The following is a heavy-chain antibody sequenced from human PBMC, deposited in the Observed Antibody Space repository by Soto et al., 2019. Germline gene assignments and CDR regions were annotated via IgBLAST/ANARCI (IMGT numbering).Heavy chain of an antibody. CDR2: IKSKTDGGTT. CDR1: GFTFSNAW. CDR3: TTGPLLXYYDSSGYYSLTPFLDY. D-gene: IGHD3-22*01. Sequence: PGGSLRLSCAASGFTFSNAWMSWVRQAPGKGLEWVGRIKSKTDGGTTDYAAPVKGRFTISRDDSKNTLYLQMNSLKTEDTAVYYCTTGPLLXYYDSSGYYSLTPFLDYWGQGTLVTVSS. J-gene: IGHJ4*02. V-gene: IGHV3-15*01.